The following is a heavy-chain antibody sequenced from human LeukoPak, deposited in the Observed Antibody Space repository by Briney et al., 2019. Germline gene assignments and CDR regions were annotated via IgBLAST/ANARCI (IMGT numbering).Heavy chain of an antibody. Sequence: PGRSLRRSCAASGFTFSSYGMHWVRQAPGKGLEWVAVISYDGSNKYYADSVKGRFTISRDNSKNTLYLQMNSLRAEDTAVYYCAKDRAGVVVPAAWDLDYWGQGTLVTVSS. CDR1: GFTFSSYG. J-gene: IGHJ4*02. CDR2: ISYDGSNK. D-gene: IGHD2-2*01. V-gene: IGHV3-30*18. CDR3: AKDRAGVVVPAAWDLDY.